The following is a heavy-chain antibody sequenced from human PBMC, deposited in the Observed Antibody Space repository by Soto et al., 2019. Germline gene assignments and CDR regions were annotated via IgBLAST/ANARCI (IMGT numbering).Heavy chain of an antibody. CDR3: ARDLGGWPDY. Sequence: ASVKVSCKASGYTFTSYFMHWVRQAPGQGPEWMGIINPSGGSTSYAQKFQGRVTLTSDTSTTTVYMELSSLRSDDTAVYYCARDLGGWPDYWGQGTLVTVSS. J-gene: IGHJ4*02. CDR1: GYTFTSYF. V-gene: IGHV1-46*01. D-gene: IGHD2-15*01. CDR2: INPSGGST.